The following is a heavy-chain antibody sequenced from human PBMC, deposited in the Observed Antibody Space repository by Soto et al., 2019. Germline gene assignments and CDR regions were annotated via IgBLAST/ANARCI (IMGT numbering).Heavy chain of an antibody. D-gene: IGHD6-6*01. CDR2: IYYSGST. CDR3: ARGAYSSYTSHPDFFYY. CDR1: GGSISSSSYY. V-gene: IGHV4-39*01. J-gene: IGHJ4*02. Sequence: QLQLQESGPGLVKPSETLSLTCTVSGGSISSSSYYWGWIRQPPGKGLEWIGSIYYSGSTHYNPSLKSRVTISVDTSKNQFSLKLSSVTAADTAVYYCARGAYSSYTSHPDFFYYWGQGTLVTVS.